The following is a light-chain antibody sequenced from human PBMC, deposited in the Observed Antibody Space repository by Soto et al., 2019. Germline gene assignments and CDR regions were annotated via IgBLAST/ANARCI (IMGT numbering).Light chain of an antibody. CDR3: QQYNNWPFT. J-gene: IGKJ4*01. Sequence: ESVLTQSPATLSLSPGERATLSCRASPSVSNSLAWYQHKPGQAPRLLIYGASTLQSGVPSRFSGSGSGTDFTLTISCLQSEDFAVYYCQQYNNWPFTFGGGTKVDIK. V-gene: IGKV3-15*01. CDR1: PSVSNS. CDR2: GAS.